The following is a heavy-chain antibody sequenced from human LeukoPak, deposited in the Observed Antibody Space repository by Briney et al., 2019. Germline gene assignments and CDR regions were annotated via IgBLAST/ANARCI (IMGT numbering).Heavy chain of an antibody. V-gene: IGHV3-30-3*01. J-gene: IGHJ4*02. Sequence: GGSLRLSCAASGFTFSSYAMHWVRQAPGKGLEWVAVISYDGSNKYYADSVKGRFTISRDNSKNTLYLQMNSLRAEDTAVYYCARESFSYFIHHQAFDYWGQGTLVTVSS. CDR3: ARESFSYFIHHQAFDY. CDR2: ISYDGSNK. D-gene: IGHD3-16*01. CDR1: GFTFSSYA.